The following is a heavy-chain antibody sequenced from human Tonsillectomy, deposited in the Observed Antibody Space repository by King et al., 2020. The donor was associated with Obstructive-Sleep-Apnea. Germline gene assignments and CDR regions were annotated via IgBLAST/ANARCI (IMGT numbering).Heavy chain of an antibody. J-gene: IGHJ4*02. CDR3: TKADFIAVVGHFDY. V-gene: IGHV3-9*01. CDR2: ISWNSGNI. D-gene: IGHD6-19*01. Sequence: VQLVESGGGLVQPGRSLRLSCAASGFTFDDYAMHWVRQAPGMGLEWVSGISWNSGNIGYADSVKGRFTISRDNAKNSLYLQMNSLRAEDTALYYCTKADFIAVVGHFDYWGQGTLVTVSS. CDR1: GFTFDDYA.